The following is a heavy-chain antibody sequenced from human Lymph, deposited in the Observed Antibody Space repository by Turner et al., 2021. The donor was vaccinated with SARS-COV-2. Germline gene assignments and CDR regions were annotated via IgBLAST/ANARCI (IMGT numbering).Heavy chain of an antibody. D-gene: IGHD2-2*02. V-gene: IGHV3-23*01. CDR2: ISGSGGSK. J-gene: IGHJ6*02. Sequence: EVQLLESGGGLVQPGGSLRLSCAASGFTFSSYGMSWVRQAPGKGLEWVSVISGSGGSKYYADSVKGRFTISRDNSKNTLYLQMNSLRAEDTAVYYCAKDRVVPPAIWNYYYYYGMDVWGQGTTVTVSS. CDR3: AKDRVVPPAIWNYYYYYGMDV. CDR1: GFTFSSYG.